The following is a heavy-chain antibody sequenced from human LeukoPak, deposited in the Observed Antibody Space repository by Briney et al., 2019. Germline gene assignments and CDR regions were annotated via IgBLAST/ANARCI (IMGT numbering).Heavy chain of an antibody. V-gene: IGHV1-18*04. CDR1: GYTFTNYA. CDR2: ISAYNGKT. CDR3: ARGAAGAEASNFGMDV. D-gene: IGHD3-10*01. J-gene: IGHJ6*02. Sequence: GASVKVSCKASGYTFTNYAISWVRQAPGQGLESMGWISAYNGKTNYAQNLQGRVTLTTDTSTSTAYMELRGLRSDDTAVYYCARGAAGAEASNFGMDVWGQGTTVTVSS.